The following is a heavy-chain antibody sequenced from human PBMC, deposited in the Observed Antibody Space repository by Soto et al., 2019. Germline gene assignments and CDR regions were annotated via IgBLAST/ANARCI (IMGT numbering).Heavy chain of an antibody. CDR3: ATRVAATFTN. CDR1: SGSISSSNW. V-gene: IGHV4-4*02. J-gene: IGHJ4*02. Sequence: QVQLQESGPGLVKPSGTLSLTCAVSSGSISSSNWWTWVRQPPGKGLEWIGEIYHSASINYNPSLKCRVTMSVDKSKNPFSLELSSVTAADTAVYFCATRVAATFTNWGQRTLVTVSS. CDR2: IYHSASI. D-gene: IGHD6-19*01.